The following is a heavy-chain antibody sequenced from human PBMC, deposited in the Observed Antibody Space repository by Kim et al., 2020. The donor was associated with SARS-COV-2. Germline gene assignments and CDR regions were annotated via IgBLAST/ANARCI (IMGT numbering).Heavy chain of an antibody. CDR2: IYYSGST. V-gene: IGHV4-59*13. J-gene: IGHJ4*02. Sequence: SETLSLTCTVSGGSISSYYWSWIRQPPGKGLEWIGYIYYSGSTNYNPSLKSRVTISVDTSKNQFSLKLSSVTAADTAVYYCARDYPPDYWGQGTLVTVSS. CDR3: ARDYPPDY. CDR1: GGSISSYY.